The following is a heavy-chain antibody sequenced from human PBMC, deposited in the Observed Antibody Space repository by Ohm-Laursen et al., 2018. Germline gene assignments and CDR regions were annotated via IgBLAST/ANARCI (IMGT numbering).Heavy chain of an antibody. Sequence: SLRLSCTAPGFTFSSYAMSWVRQAPGKGLEWVSAIGGSGGSTYYADSVKGRFTISRDNSRNTLSLQMNSLRVEDTAVYYCAKALVVSYTFDIWGQGTMVTVSS. CDR2: IGGSGGST. CDR3: AKALVVSYTFDI. V-gene: IGHV3-23*01. D-gene: IGHD3-22*01. CDR1: GFTFSSYA. J-gene: IGHJ3*02.